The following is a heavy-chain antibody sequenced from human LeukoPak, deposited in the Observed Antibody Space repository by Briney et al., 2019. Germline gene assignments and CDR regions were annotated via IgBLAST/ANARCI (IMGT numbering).Heavy chain of an antibody. CDR3: ARDPYGSGSYY. V-gene: IGHV4-30-4*01. CDR2: IYYSGTT. D-gene: IGHD3-10*01. Sequence: PSETLSLTCTVSGGSISSGDYYWSWIRQPPGKGLEWIGYIYYSGTTYYNPSLKSRVTISVDTSKNQFSLKLTSVTAADTAVYFCARDPYGSGSYYWGQGTLVTVSS. CDR1: GGSISSGDYY. J-gene: IGHJ4*02.